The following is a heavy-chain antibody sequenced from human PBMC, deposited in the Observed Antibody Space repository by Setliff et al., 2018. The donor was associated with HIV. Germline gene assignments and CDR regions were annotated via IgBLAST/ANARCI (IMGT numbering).Heavy chain of an antibody. Sequence: PGESLKISCKGSGYSFTSYWIGWVRQMPGKGLEWMGIIYPGDSDTRYSPSFQGQVTISADKSISTAYLQWSSLKASDTAMYYCARTTSSKWEKWYFDVWGRGTLVTVSS. V-gene: IGHV5-51*01. CDR1: GYSFTSYW. CDR2: IYPGDSDT. CDR3: ARTTSSKWEKWYFDV. D-gene: IGHD4-4*01. J-gene: IGHJ2*01.